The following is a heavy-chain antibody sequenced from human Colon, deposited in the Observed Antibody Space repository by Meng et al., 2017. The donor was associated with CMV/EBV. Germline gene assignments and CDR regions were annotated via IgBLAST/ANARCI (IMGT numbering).Heavy chain of an antibody. V-gene: IGHV3-30*02. CDR2: IWSDANKR. CDR1: GFNFRTYG. D-gene: IGHD3/OR15-3a*01. CDR3: AKWTPGN. Sequence: GESLKISCAASGFNFRTYGIHWVRQAPGKGLEWVSIIWSDANKRSYADSVKDRFTISRENSRDTVYLQMNSLRAEDTAVYYCAKWTPGNWGQGTLVTVSS. J-gene: IGHJ4*02.